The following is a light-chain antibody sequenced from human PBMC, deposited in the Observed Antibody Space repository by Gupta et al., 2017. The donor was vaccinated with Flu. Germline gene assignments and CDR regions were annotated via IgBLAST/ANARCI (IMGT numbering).Light chain of an antibody. V-gene: IGLV4-69*01. CDR1: HASYT. CDR2: INSDGRH. Sequence: HASYTVAWHQQQPQKGPRFLMKINSDGRHSRGDGIPDRFSGSSSGDERYLTISSLQSEDEADYYCQTWGAGNKVVFGGGTKLTVL. CDR3: QTWGAGNKVV. J-gene: IGLJ3*02.